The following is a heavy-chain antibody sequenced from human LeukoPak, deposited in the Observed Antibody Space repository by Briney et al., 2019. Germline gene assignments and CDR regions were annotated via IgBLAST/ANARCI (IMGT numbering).Heavy chain of an antibody. Sequence: KAGGSLRLSCAASGARFSDHYMSWIRQAPGKGLEWISYISSSGSNIHYADSMRGRVTISRDNANNSLTLHMSSPRAEDTAVYYCAGALMVAAFDSWGQGTLVTVSS. J-gene: IGHJ4*02. CDR3: AGALMVAAFDS. CDR1: GARFSDHY. CDR2: ISSSGSNI. D-gene: IGHD2-15*01. V-gene: IGHV3-11*01.